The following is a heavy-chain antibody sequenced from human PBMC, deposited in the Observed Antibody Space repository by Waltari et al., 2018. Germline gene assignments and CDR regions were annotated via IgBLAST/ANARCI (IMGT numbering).Heavy chain of an antibody. CDR3: AKDRGGTGSYYIDY. D-gene: IGHD1-26*01. V-gene: IGHV3-43D*04. Sequence: EVQLVESGGVVVQPGGSLRLSCAASGFTFDDYAMHWVRQAPGKGLEWVSLISWDGGSTYYADSVKGRFTISRDNSKNSLYLQMNSLRAEDTALYYCAKDRGGTGSYYIDYWGQGTLVTVSS. J-gene: IGHJ4*02. CDR2: ISWDGGST. CDR1: GFTFDDYA.